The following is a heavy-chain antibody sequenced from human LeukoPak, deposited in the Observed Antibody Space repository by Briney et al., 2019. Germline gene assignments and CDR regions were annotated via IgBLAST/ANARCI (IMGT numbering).Heavy chain of an antibody. CDR1: GGSISSGGYY. CDR3: ARERSYSGNDAFDI. Sequence: SQTLSLTCTVSGGSISSGGYYWSWIRQPPGKGLEWIGYIYHSGSTYYNPSLKSRVTISVDRSKNQFSQKLSSVTAADTAVYYCARERSYSGNDAFDIWGQGTMVTVSS. D-gene: IGHD3-10*01. J-gene: IGHJ3*02. V-gene: IGHV4-30-2*01. CDR2: IYHSGST.